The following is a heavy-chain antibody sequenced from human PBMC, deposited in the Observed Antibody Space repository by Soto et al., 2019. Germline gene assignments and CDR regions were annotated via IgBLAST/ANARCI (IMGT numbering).Heavy chain of an antibody. CDR1: GGSISSYY. Sequence: SETLSLTCTVSGGSISSYYWSWIRQPPGKGLEWIGYIYYSGSTNYNPSLKSRVTISVDTSKNQFSLKLSSVTAADTAVYYCAREYYYDSSCYYGGYNWFDPWGQGTLVTVSS. J-gene: IGHJ5*02. CDR3: AREYYYDSSCYYGGYNWFDP. CDR2: IYYSGST. V-gene: IGHV4-59*01. D-gene: IGHD3-22*01.